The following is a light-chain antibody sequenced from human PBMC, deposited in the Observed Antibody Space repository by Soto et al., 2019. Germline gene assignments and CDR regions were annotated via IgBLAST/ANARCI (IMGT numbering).Light chain of an antibody. V-gene: IGKV3-15*01. CDR3: QQYGSSPWT. Sequence: IVMTQSPTTLSVSPGERATLSCRASQSVTSNLAWYQQKPGQAPRLLMYGASTRATGIPARFSGSGSGTDFTLTISRLEPEDFAVYYCQQYGSSPWTFGQGTKVDIK. J-gene: IGKJ1*01. CDR2: GAS. CDR1: QSVTSN.